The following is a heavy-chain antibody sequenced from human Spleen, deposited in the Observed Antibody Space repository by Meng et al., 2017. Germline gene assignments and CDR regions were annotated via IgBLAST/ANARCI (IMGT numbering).Heavy chain of an antibody. CDR3: VRDSGDGNYYYSYDMDL. D-gene: IGHD5-24*01. J-gene: IGHJ6*02. CDR2: ISSSSAYI. CDR1: GFTVSHNY. V-gene: IGHV3-21*01. Sequence: GESLKISCAASGFTVSHNYMSWVRQAPGKGLEWVSSISSSSAYIYYADSLKGRFTISRDNAENSLFLQMNRLTAEDTAVYYCVRDSGDGNYYYSYDMDLWGQGTTVTVSS.